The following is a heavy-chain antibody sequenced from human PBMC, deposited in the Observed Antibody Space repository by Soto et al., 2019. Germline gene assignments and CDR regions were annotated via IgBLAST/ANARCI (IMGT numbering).Heavy chain of an antibody. J-gene: IGHJ5*02. D-gene: IGHD6-6*01. CDR1: GGSISSSSYY. CDR2: IYYSGST. V-gene: IGHV4-39*01. Sequence: SETLSLTCTVSGGSISSSSYYWGWIRQPPGKGLEWIGSIYYSGSTYYNPSLKSRVTISVDTSKNQFSLKLSSVTAADTAVYYCARHRGAARAGFDPWGQGTLVTVSS. CDR3: ARHRGAARAGFDP.